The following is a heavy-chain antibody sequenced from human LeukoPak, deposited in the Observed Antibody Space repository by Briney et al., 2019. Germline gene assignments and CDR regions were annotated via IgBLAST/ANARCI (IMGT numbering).Heavy chain of an antibody. Sequence: GRSLRLSCAASAVTFSSYAMLWVRQAPGKRLEWVSVMSYDGSNKYYADSVKGRFTISRDNSKNTLYLQMNSLRAEDTAVYYCARLSYDSSVYPNQFVYWGQRTLVTVSS. CDR3: ARLSYDSSVYPNQFVY. CDR1: AVTFSSYA. D-gene: IGHD3-22*01. CDR2: MSYDGSNK. V-gene: IGHV3-30-3*01. J-gene: IGHJ4*02.